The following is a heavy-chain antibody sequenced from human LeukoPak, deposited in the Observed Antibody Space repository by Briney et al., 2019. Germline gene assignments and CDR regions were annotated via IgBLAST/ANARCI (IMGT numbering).Heavy chain of an antibody. V-gene: IGHV3-23*01. CDR2: ITGSGTNR. Sequence: PGASPRLSCVASGFTFSNYAMSWVRQAPGKGLEWVSAITGSGTNRYYADSLKGRFTTSRDNSKNTVFLQMNSLRHEDTAIYYCVIWGDYDVLTGYYVPDYWGQGTLVTVAS. D-gene: IGHD3-9*01. CDR3: VIWGDYDVLTGYYVPDY. J-gene: IGHJ4*02. CDR1: GFTFSNYA.